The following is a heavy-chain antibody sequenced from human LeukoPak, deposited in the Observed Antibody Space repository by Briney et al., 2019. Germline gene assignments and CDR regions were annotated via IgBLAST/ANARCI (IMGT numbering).Heavy chain of an antibody. CDR2: IIPILGIA. V-gene: IGHV1-69*04. Sequence: GSSVKVSCKASGGTFSSYAISWVRQAPGQGLEWMGRIIPILGIANYAQKFQGRVTITADKSTSTAYMELSSLRSEDTAVYYCASLGYCSSTSCYYYYGMDVWGQGTTVTVSS. CDR3: ASLGYCSSTSCYYYYGMDV. J-gene: IGHJ6*02. CDR1: GGTFSSYA. D-gene: IGHD2-2*01.